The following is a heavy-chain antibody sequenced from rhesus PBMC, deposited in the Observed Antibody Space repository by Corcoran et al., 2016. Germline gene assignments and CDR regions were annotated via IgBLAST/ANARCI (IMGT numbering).Heavy chain of an antibody. V-gene: IGHV4-99*02. CDR3: ARGSNWYCDN. Sequence: QVQLQESGPGLGKPSETLSLTCAVSGYSISRGSYFCWIPPPPGKGLEYIGYILGRRGSTYYKTYLKSRVSISKDTSKKHFSRKLSSVTAADTAVYYWARGSNWYCDNWGQGALVTVSS. CDR2: ILGRRGST. J-gene: IGHJ4*01. D-gene: IGHD1-26*01. CDR1: GYSISRGSY.